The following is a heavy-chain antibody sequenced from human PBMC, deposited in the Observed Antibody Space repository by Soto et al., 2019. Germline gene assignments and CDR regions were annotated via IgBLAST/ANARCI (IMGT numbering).Heavy chain of an antibody. CDR3: ARDFWSAIAGADKDVFDI. Sequence: ASLKVSCKASGGTFSSYAISWVRQAPGQGLEWMGWISAYNGNTNYAQKLQGRVTMTTDTSTSTAYMELRSLRSDDTAVYSCARDFWSAIAGADKDVFDIGGKGTRVTFS. J-gene: IGHJ3*02. CDR1: GGTFSSYA. V-gene: IGHV1-18*01. CDR2: ISAYNGNT. D-gene: IGHD6-19*01.